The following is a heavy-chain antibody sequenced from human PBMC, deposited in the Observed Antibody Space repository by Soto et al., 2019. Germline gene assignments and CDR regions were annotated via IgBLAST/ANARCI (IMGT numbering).Heavy chain of an antibody. Sequence: ASVKVSCKASGYTFSNSGISWVRQAPGQGLEWLGWINSDNGNTNYAQHLQGRVTLTTDTSTSTAYMDLRSLRSDDTAVYYCARRYGWAFDIWGQGTMVTVSS. CDR1: GYTFSNSG. V-gene: IGHV1-18*01. D-gene: IGHD3-16*01. CDR2: INSDNGNT. CDR3: ARRYGWAFDI. J-gene: IGHJ3*02.